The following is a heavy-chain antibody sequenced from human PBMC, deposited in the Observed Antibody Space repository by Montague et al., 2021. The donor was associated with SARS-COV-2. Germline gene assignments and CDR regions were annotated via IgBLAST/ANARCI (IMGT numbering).Heavy chain of an antibody. CDR1: GGSISSSNW. CDR2: IYHSGNT. CDR3: ARSSILGAHRFDY. Sequence: SETLSLTCAVSGGSISSSNWWSWVRQPPGKGLEWIGEIYHSGNTNYNPSLQSRFTISVDKSKNQFSLRLSSVTAADTAVYYCARSSILGAHRFDYWGQGTLGTVSS. J-gene: IGHJ4*02. D-gene: IGHD3-16*01. V-gene: IGHV4-4*02.